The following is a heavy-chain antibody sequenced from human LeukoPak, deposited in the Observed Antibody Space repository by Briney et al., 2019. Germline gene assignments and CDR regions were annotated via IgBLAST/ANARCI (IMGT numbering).Heavy chain of an antibody. D-gene: IGHD6-13*01. Sequence: SETLSLTSTVSGGSISPYFWSWIRQPPGKGPEWIGYISYSGSINYNPSLQSRVTISVDTSKNQFSLKLSSVTAADTAVYYCARGSRGGSSWYYFDYWGQGTLVTVSS. V-gene: IGHV4-59*01. CDR3: ARGSRGGSSWYYFDY. J-gene: IGHJ4*02. CDR1: GGSISPYF. CDR2: ISYSGSI.